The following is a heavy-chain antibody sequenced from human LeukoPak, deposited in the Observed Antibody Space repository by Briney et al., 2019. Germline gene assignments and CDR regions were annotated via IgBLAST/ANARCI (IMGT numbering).Heavy chain of an antibody. J-gene: IGHJ5*02. D-gene: IGHD2-15*01. V-gene: IGHV3-9*01. CDR2: ISWNSGSI. CDR3: AKDSGGGSAVAANGLNWFDP. CDR1: GFTFSSYG. Sequence: GGSLRLSCAASGFTFSSYGMHWVRQAPGKGLEWVSGISWNSGSIGYADSVKGRFTISRDNAKNSLYLQMNSLRAEDTALYYCAKDSGGGSAVAANGLNWFDPWGQGTLVTVSS.